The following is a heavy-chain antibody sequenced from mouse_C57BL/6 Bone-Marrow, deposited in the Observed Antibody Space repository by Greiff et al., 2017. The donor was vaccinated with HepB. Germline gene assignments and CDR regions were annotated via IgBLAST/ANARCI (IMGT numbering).Heavy chain of an antibody. J-gene: IGHJ2*01. CDR2: ISYDGSN. D-gene: IGHD1-1*01. CDR3: ARVGVTTGVGRYFDY. Sequence: VQLQESGPGLVKPSQSLSLTCSVTGYSITSGYYWNWIRQFPGNKLEWMGYISYDGSNNYNPSLKNRISITRDTSKNQFFLKLNSVTTEDTATYYCARVGVTTGVGRYFDYWGQGTTLTVSS. V-gene: IGHV3-6*01. CDR1: GYSITSGYY.